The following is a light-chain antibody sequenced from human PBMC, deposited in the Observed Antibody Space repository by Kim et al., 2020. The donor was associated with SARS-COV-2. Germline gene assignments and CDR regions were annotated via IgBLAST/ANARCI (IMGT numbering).Light chain of an antibody. Sequence: APGERATLSCRASQSVGSNVAWYQQKPGQAPRLLIYGASTRATGIPARFSGSGSGTEFTLTITGLLSEDLADYYCQQYDDWPPWTFGQGTKVEIK. V-gene: IGKV3-15*01. CDR1: QSVGSN. CDR2: GAS. J-gene: IGKJ1*01. CDR3: QQYDDWPPWT.